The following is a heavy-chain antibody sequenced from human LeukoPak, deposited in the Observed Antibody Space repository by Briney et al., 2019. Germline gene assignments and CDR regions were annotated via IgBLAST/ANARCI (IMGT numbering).Heavy chain of an antibody. CDR2: MNPNSGNT. CDR3: ARPGGYSYGYYYYYMDV. J-gene: IGHJ6*03. Sequence: ASVKVSCKASGYTFTSYDINWVGQATGQGLEWVAWMNPNSGNTGYAQKFQGRVTMTRNTSISTAYMELSSLRSEDTAVYYCARPGGYSYGYYYYYMDVWGKGTTVTVSS. CDR1: GYTFTSYD. V-gene: IGHV1-8*01. D-gene: IGHD5-18*01.